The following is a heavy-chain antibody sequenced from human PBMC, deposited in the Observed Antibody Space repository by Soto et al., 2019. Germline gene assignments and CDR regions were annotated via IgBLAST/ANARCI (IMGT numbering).Heavy chain of an antibody. CDR1: GGTFSSYA. CDR2: IIPIFGTA. V-gene: IGHV1-69*13. CDR3: ARDGGGSYSRYYYYGMDV. D-gene: IGHD1-26*01. Sequence: GASVKVSCKASGGTFSSYAISCVRQAPGQGLEWMGGIIPIFGTANYAQKFQGRVTITADESTSTAYMELSGLRSEDTAVYYCARDGGGSYSRYYYYGMDVWGQGTTVTVSS. J-gene: IGHJ6*02.